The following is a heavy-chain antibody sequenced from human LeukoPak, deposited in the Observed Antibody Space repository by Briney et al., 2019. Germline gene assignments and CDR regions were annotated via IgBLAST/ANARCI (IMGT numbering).Heavy chain of an antibody. D-gene: IGHD3-10*02. CDR3: ARGHYVGSPY. Sequence: PGGSLRLSCAASGLTVSGNFMNWIRQAPGKGLEWVSVIHSGGATYYADSVRGRFTISRDSSKNTLYLQMNSLRVEDTAVYHCARGHYVGSPYWGQGTLVTVSS. J-gene: IGHJ4*02. V-gene: IGHV3-53*01. CDR1: GLTVSGNF. CDR2: IHSGGAT.